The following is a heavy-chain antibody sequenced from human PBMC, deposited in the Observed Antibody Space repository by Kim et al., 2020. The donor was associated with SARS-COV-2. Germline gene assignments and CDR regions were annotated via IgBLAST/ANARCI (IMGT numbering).Heavy chain of an antibody. CDR2: IGSSSGST. CDR1: GFTFSNHA. Sequence: GGSLRLSCAASGFTFSNHAMSWARQAPGKGLEWVSSIGSSSGSTYYADNVKGRFTISRDNSKNTLYLQMVSLRADDTATYYCGMGADDGDTKVTFLWGEGTLVTV. CDR3: GMGADDGDTKVTFL. D-gene: IGHD4-17*01. V-gene: IGHV3-23*01. J-gene: IGHJ4*02.